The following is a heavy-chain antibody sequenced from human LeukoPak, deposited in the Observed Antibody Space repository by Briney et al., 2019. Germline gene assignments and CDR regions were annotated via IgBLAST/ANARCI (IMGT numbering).Heavy chain of an antibody. J-gene: IGHJ4*02. CDR3: ATEDILTGHMGVS. D-gene: IGHD3-9*01. V-gene: IGHV1-18*01. CDR2: ISAYNGNT. CDR1: GYTFTSYG. Sequence: ASVKVSCKASGYTFTSYGISWVRQAPGQGLEWMGWISAYNGNTNYAQKLQGRVTMTTDTSTSTAYMELRSLRSEDTAVYYCATEDILTGHMGVSWGQGTLVTVSS.